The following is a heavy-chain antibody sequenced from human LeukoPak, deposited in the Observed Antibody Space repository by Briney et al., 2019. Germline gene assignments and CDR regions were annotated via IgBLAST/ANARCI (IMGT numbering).Heavy chain of an antibody. CDR2: ISSSSSYI. J-gene: IGHJ4*02. D-gene: IGHD3-22*01. CDR1: GFTFSSYS. CDR3: ARGDKGSNYYDSSGYYSTFDY. Sequence: GGSLRLSCAASGFTFSSYSMNWVRQAPGKGLEWVSSISSSSSYIYYADSVKGRSTISRDDAKNSLYLQMNSLRAEDTAVYYCARGDKGSNYYDSSGYYSTFDYWGQGTLVTVSS. V-gene: IGHV3-21*01.